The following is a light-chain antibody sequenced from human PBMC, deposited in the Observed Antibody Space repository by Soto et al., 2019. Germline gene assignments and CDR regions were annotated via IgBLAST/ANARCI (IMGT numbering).Light chain of an antibody. CDR3: ETWDDNTWV. J-gene: IGLJ3*02. V-gene: IGLV4-60*02. CDR2: LEGDGSY. CDR1: SGHSSFI. Sequence: QSVLTQSSSASASLGSSVKLTCTLSSGHSSFIIAWHQQQPGKAPRFLMKLEGDGSYDKGSGVPDRFSGSSSGADRYLTIYNLQFEDEADYYCETWDDNTWVFGGGTKRTVL.